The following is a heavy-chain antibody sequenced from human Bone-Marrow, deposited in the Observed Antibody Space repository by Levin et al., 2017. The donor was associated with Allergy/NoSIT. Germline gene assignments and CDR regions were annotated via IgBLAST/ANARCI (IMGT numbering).Heavy chain of an antibody. J-gene: IGHJ3*02. CDR1: GFTFSNAW. CDR3: TTERIMITFGGVIVDDAFDI. CDR2: IKSKTDGGTT. D-gene: IGHD3-16*02. V-gene: IGHV3-15*01. Sequence: GGSLRLSCAASGFTFSNAWMSWVRQAPGKGLEWVGRIKSKTDGGTTDYAAPVKGRFTISRDDSKNTLYLQMNSLKTEDTAVYYCTTERIMITFGGVIVDDAFDIWGQGTMVTVSS.